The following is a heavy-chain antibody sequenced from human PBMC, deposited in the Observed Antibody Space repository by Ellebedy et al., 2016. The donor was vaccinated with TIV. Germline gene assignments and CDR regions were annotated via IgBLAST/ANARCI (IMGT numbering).Heavy chain of an antibody. J-gene: IGHJ4*02. CDR3: SRHTDYALDY. D-gene: IGHD4-17*01. CDR1: GFTFSSYA. Sequence: GESLKISCAASGFTFSSYAMHWVRQAPGKGLEWVAVISYDESNKYYADSVKGRFTISRDNSKNTLYLQMNSLRAEDTAVYYCSRHTDYALDYWGQGALVTVSS. V-gene: IGHV3-30-3*01. CDR2: ISYDESNK.